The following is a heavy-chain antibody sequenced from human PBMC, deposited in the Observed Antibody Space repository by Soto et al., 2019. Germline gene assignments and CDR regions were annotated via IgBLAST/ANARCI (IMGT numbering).Heavy chain of an antibody. CDR1: GFTFSTYA. CDR2: INSNESSR. V-gene: IGHV3-74*01. J-gene: IGHJ2*01. Sequence: GGSLRLSCAASGFTFSTYAMSWVRQAPGKGLEWVSRINSNESSRAYADSVKGRFISSRDNDKNSLSLEMNSLRAEDTAVYYCARGIDFYFDLWGRGTLVTVSS. CDR3: ARGIDFYFDL.